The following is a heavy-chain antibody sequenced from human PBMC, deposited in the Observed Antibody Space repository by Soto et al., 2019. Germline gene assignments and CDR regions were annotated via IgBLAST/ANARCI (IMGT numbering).Heavy chain of an antibody. D-gene: IGHD5-12*01. J-gene: IGHJ4*02. CDR1: GGSISSGDYY. CDR3: ARKSRWLPYYFDY. Sequence: TVSGGSISSGDYYWSWIRQPPGKGLEWIGYIYYSGSTYYNPSLKSRVAISVDTSKNQFSLKLSSVTAADTAVYYCARKSRWLPYYFDYWGQGTLVTVSS. V-gene: IGHV4-30-4*01. CDR2: IYYSGST.